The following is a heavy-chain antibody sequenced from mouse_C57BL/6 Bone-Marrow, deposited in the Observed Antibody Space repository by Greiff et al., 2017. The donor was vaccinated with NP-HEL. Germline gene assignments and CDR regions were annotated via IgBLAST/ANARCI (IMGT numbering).Heavy chain of an antibody. Sequence: EVHLVESGGGLVQPGGSLSLSCAASGFTFTDYYMSWVRQPPGKALEWLGFIRNKANGYTTEYSASVKGRFTISRDNSQSILYLQMNALRAEDSATYYCARFLNYYGSSYVPYYFDYWGQGTTLTVSS. CDR3: ARFLNYYGSSYVPYYFDY. CDR1: GFTFTDYY. J-gene: IGHJ2*01. V-gene: IGHV7-3*01. CDR2: IRNKANGYTT. D-gene: IGHD1-1*01.